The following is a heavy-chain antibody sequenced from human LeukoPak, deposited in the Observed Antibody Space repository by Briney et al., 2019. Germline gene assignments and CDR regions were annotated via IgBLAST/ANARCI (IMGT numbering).Heavy chain of an antibody. V-gene: IGHV3-30-3*01. Sequence: PERSLRLSCAASGFAFSSYAMHWVRQAPGKGLEWVAVISYDGSNKYYADSVKGRFTISRDNSKNTLYLQMNSLRAEDTAVYYCARDRGYCSGGSCYNFDYWGQGTLVTVSS. CDR1: GFAFSSYA. CDR3: ARDRGYCSGGSCYNFDY. J-gene: IGHJ4*02. CDR2: ISYDGSNK. D-gene: IGHD2-15*01.